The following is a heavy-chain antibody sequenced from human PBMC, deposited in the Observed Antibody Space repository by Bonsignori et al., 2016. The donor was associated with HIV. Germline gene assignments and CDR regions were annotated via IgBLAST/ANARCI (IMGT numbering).Heavy chain of an antibody. J-gene: IGHJ4*02. V-gene: IGHV1-18*01. Sequence: WVRQAPGQGLEWMGGISAYNGDTKYNQKFQDRVSMTTDTSTSTAYMELKSLTSDDTAVYYCARDVAMDGYPLDSWGQGTLVTVSS. CDR2: ISAYNGDT. CDR3: ARDVAMDGYPLDS. D-gene: IGHD6-25*01.